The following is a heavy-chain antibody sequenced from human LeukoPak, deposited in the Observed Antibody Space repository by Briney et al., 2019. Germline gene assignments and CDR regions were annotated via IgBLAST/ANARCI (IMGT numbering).Heavy chain of an antibody. Sequence: GGSLRLSCAASGFTFSTYAMTWVRQAPGKGLEWVSLISDSGANKHYADSVKGRFTISRDNAKNSLYLQMNSLRAEDTAVYYCAGHYGDYGPLDYWGQGPLVTVSS. V-gene: IGHV3-23*01. J-gene: IGHJ4*02. CDR3: AGHYGDYGPLDY. CDR1: GFTFSTYA. D-gene: IGHD4-17*01. CDR2: ISDSGANK.